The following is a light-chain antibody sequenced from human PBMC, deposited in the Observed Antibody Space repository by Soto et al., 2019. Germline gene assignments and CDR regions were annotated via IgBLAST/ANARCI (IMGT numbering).Light chain of an antibody. CDR2: DVS. CDR3: ISYTSSSTVV. Sequence: QAASVSGSPGQSITISCTGTSRDVGGYNYVSWYQQHPGQAPKLMIYDVSNRPSGVSNRFSGSKSGNTASLTISGLQAEDEADYYCISYTSSSTVVFGGGTKLTVL. J-gene: IGLJ2*01. CDR1: SRDVGGYNY. V-gene: IGLV2-14*01.